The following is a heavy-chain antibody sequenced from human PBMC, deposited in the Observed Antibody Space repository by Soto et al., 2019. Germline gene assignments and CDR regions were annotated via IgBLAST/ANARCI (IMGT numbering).Heavy chain of an antibody. CDR1: GYTFTSYY. Sequence: ASLKVSCKASGYTFTSYYMHWVRQAPGQGLEWMGIINPSGGSTSYAQKFQGRVTMTRDTSTSTVYMELSSLRSEDTAVYYCARDGRYCSSTSCYQYNWFDPWGQGTLVTSPQ. V-gene: IGHV1-46*01. CDR2: INPSGGST. CDR3: ARDGRYCSSTSCYQYNWFDP. D-gene: IGHD2-2*01. J-gene: IGHJ5*02.